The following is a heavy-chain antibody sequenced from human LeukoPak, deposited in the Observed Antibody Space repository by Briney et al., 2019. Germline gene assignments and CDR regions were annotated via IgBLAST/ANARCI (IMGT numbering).Heavy chain of an antibody. CDR1: GGSFSRYY. CDR2: IDHRGDT. D-gene: IGHD1-1*01. J-gene: IGHJ5*02. V-gene: IGHV4-34*01. CDR3: ARPLYNSWDWFDP. Sequence: SETLSLTCAVYGGSFSRYYWSWIRQSPGKGLEWIAEIDHRGDTNYNPSVKSRVTISVDTSKNQFSLKVRSLSAADTAVYYCARPLYNSWDWFDPWGQGTLVTVSS.